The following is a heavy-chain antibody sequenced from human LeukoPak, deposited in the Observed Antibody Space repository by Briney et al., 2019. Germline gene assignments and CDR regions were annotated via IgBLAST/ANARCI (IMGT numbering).Heavy chain of an antibody. CDR1: GGSISSSSYY. CDR2: IYYSGST. J-gene: IGHJ3*02. CDR3: ARGGEDYGDAFDI. Sequence: SETLSFTCTVSGGSISSSSYYWGWIRQPPGKGLEWIGSIYYSGSTYYNPSLKSRVTISVDTSKNQFSLKLSSVTAADTAVYYCARGGEDYGDAFDIWGQGTMVTVSS. D-gene: IGHD4-17*01. V-gene: IGHV4-39*07.